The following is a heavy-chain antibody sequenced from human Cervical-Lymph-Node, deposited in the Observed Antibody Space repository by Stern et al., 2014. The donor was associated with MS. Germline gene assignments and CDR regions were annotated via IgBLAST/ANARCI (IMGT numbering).Heavy chain of an antibody. Sequence: QVQLVQSGAEVKKPGASVKVSCKASGYTFTGYYMHWVRQAPGQGLEWMGWINPNSGGTNYAQKFQGWVTMTRDTSISTAYMELSRLRSDDTAVYYCARVTVYYDSSGSSGGLFDYWGQGTLVTVSS. J-gene: IGHJ4*02. CDR2: INPNSGGT. D-gene: IGHD3-22*01. V-gene: IGHV1-2*04. CDR1: GYTFTGYY. CDR3: ARVTVYYDSSGSSGGLFDY.